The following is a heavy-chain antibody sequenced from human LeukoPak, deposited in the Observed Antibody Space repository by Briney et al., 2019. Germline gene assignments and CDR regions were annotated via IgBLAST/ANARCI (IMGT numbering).Heavy chain of an antibody. CDR3: ARVPNYGSGSYAGYFDL. J-gene: IGHJ2*01. CDR2: IHTSGST. V-gene: IGHV4-4*07. Sequence: ASETLSLTCTVSGGSISSYYWSWIRQSAGKGLEWIGHIHTSGSTNYNASLKSRVTMSVDTSKNQFSLKLSSVTAADTAVYYCARVPNYGSGSYAGYFDLWGRGTLVTVSS. D-gene: IGHD3-10*01. CDR1: GGSISSYY.